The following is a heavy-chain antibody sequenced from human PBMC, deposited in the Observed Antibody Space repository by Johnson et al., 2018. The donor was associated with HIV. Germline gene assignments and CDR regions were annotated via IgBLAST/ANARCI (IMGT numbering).Heavy chain of an antibody. CDR1: GFTFSSHG. V-gene: IGHV3-33*01. CDR3: TTEPFAFDI. Sequence: QVQLVESGGGVVQPGGSLRLSCAASGFTFSSHGMHWVRQAPGKGLEWVAVIWYDGSNKYYADSVKGRFTISRDNSKNTLYLQMNSLKTEDTAVYYCTTEPFAFDIWGQGTMVTVSS. CDR2: IWYDGSNK. J-gene: IGHJ3*02.